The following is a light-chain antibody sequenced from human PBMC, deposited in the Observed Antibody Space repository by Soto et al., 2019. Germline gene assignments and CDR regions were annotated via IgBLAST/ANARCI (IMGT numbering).Light chain of an antibody. CDR2: KAS. J-gene: IGKJ1*01. Sequence: PMTQSPATLSASVGDTVTITCRASQSISSWLAWYHQRPGTAPNLLIYKASSLEGGVPSRFSGSGSGTEFALTISSLQPGDFATYSCQQYNSYSLTFGQGTKV. V-gene: IGKV1-5*03. CDR1: QSISSW. CDR3: QQYNSYSLT.